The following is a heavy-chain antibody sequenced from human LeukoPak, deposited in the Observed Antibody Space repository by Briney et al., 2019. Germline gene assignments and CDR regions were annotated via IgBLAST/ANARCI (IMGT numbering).Heavy chain of an antibody. CDR3: ARNLGATFSYYYYYGMDV. J-gene: IGHJ6*02. Sequence: PGGSLRLSCAASGFTFSSYGMPWVRQAPGKGLEWVAVIWYDGSNKYYADSVKGRFTISRDNSKNTLYLQMNSLKAEDTAVYYCARNLGATFSYYYYYGMDVWGQGTTVTVSS. V-gene: IGHV3-33*01. CDR1: GFTFSSYG. CDR2: IWYDGSNK. D-gene: IGHD1-26*01.